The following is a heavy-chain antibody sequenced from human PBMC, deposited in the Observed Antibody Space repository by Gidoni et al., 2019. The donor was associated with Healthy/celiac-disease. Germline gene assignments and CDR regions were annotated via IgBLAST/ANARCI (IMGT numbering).Heavy chain of an antibody. J-gene: IGHJ3*02. CDR2: IIPIFGTA. D-gene: IGHD1-26*01. CDR3: ARDRDSGSPDDAFDI. V-gene: IGHV1-69*06. Sequence: SWVRQAPGQGLEWMGGIIPIFGTANYAQKFQGRVTITADKSTSTAYMELSSLRSEDTAVYYCARDRDSGSPDDAFDIWGQGTMVTVSS.